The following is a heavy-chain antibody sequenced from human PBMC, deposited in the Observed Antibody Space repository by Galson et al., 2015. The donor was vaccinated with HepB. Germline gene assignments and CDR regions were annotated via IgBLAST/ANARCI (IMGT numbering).Heavy chain of an antibody. CDR1: GYTFTGYY. V-gene: IGHV1-2*04. J-gene: IGHJ5*02. CDR2: INPNSGGT. D-gene: IGHD3-10*01. Sequence: SVKVSCKASGYTFTGYYMHWVRQAPGQGLGWMGWINPNSGGTNYAQKFQGWVTMARDTSISTAYMELSRLRSDDTAVYYCAGGRGGGDYYYGSGTTRPPRFDPWGQGTLVTVSS. CDR3: AGGRGGGDYYYGSGTTRPPRFDP.